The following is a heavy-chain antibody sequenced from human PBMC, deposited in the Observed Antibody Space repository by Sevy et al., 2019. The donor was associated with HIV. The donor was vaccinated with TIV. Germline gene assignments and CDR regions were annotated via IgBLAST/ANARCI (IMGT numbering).Heavy chain of an antibody. CDR3: AKDIALIGVAGTYYYYGMDV. D-gene: IGHD6-19*01. V-gene: IGHV3-9*01. Sequence: GGSLRLSCAASGFTFDDYAMHWVRQAPGKGLEWVSGISWNSGSIGYADSVKGRFTISRDNAKNSLYLQMNSLRAEDTALYYCAKDIALIGVAGTYYYYGMDVWGQGTTVTVPS. CDR1: GFTFDDYA. CDR2: ISWNSGSI. J-gene: IGHJ6*02.